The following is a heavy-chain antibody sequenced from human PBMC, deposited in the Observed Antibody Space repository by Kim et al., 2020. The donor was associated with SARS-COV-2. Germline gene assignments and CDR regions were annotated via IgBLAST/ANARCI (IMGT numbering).Heavy chain of an antibody. CDR3: ARGGASSIWLDY. J-gene: IGHJ4*02. CDR2: IKEDGSAT. CDR1: GFSFSDNW. D-gene: IGHD6-6*01. V-gene: IGHV3-7*03. Sequence: GGSLRLSCAASGFSFSDNWMTWVRQVPGKGPEWVAVIKEDGSATYYVDSVKGRFTISRDNTKNLLYLQMNSLRAEDTALYYCARGGASSIWLDYWGQGTLVTVSS.